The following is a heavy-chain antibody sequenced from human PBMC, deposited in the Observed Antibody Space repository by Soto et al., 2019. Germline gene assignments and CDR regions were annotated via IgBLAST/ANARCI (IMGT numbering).Heavy chain of an antibody. CDR3: ARDPWAADY. CDR1: GFTVSTKY. D-gene: IGHD3-16*01. J-gene: IGHJ4*02. CDR2: IYSGGST. V-gene: IGHV3-66*01. Sequence: EVQLVESGGGLVQPGGSLSLSCAASGFTVSTKYMSWVRQAPGKGLEWVSVIYSGGSTFYADSVGGRFTISRDNSKNTVNLQMNSLRAEDTAVYYCARDPWAADYWGQGTLVTVSS.